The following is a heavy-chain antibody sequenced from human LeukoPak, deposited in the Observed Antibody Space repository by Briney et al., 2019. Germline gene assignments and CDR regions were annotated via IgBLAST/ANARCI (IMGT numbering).Heavy chain of an antibody. V-gene: IGHV4-59*01. Sequence: PSETLSLTCTVSGGSISTYYWSWIRQPPGKGLEWIGYIYNSGSTNYNPSLKSRVTISVDTSKNQFSLKLSSVTAADTAVYYCARENSNSWYLDYWGQGTLVTVSS. CDR2: IYNSGST. CDR1: GGSISTYY. D-gene: IGHD6-13*01. J-gene: IGHJ4*02. CDR3: ARENSNSWYLDY.